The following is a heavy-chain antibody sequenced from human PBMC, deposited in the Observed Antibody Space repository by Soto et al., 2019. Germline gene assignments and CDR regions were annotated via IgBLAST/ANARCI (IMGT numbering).Heavy chain of an antibody. V-gene: IGHV1-8*01. CDR3: ARGGRAGVDY. D-gene: IGHD1-26*01. J-gene: IGHJ4*02. Sequence: QVPLVQSGAEVREPGASVKVSCKASGYSFTSLDINWVRQTAGQGLEWMGWMQPSTGRTGYAQKFQGRVTMTRDTSINTAYMELTTLTSDNTAFYYSARGGRAGVDYWGQGTLVTVSS. CDR2: MQPSTGRT. CDR1: GYSFTSLD.